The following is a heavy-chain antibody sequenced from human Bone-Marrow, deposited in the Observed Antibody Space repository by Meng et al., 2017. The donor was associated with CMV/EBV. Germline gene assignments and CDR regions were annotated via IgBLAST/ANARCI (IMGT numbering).Heavy chain of an antibody. V-gene: IGHV4-59*12. J-gene: IGHJ6*02. CDR2: IYYSGST. Sequence: GSLRLSCTVSGGSISSYYWSWIRQPPGKGLEWIGYIYYSGSTNYNPSLKSRVTISVDTSKNQFSLKLSSVTAADTAVYYCARKNSRSRLVIERYYYYYYGMDVWGQGTTVTVSS. D-gene: IGHD3-9*01. CDR1: GGSISSYY. CDR3: ARKNSRSRLVIERYYYYYYGMDV.